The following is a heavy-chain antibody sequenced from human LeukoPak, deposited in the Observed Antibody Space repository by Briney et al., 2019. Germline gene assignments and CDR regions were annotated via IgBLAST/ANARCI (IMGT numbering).Heavy chain of an antibody. V-gene: IGHV3-64D*06. CDR1: GLFLSPYA. J-gene: IGHJ4*02. D-gene: IGHD6-13*01. Sequence: PGGPLGLSCSASGLFLSPYAMHWVRQAPGKGLEYVSSISSEGKTTYYADSVKGRFTISRDNSKNTLYLQMSSLRPEDTAVYYCVKDRWVDHWGQGTLVTVSS. CDR3: VKDRWVDH. CDR2: ISSEGKTT.